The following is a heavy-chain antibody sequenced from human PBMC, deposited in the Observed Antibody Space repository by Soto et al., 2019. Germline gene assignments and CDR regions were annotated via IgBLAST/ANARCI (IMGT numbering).Heavy chain of an antibody. V-gene: IGHV1-8*01. CDR1: GYTFTSYD. D-gene: IGHD6-19*01. J-gene: IGHJ6*03. CDR2: MNPNSGNT. Sequence: QVQLVQSGAEVKKPGASVKVSCKASGYTFTSYDINWVRQATGQGLEGMGWMNPNSGNTGYAQKFQGRVTMTRNTSISTAYMELSSLRSEDTAVYYCARGPEQWLVRNYYYMDVWGKGTTVTVSS. CDR3: ARGPEQWLVRNYYYMDV.